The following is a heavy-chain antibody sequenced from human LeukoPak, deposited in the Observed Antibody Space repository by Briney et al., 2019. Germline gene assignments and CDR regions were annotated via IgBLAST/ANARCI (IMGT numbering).Heavy chain of an antibody. V-gene: IGHV4-34*01. CDR1: GGSFSGYY. J-gene: IGHJ4*02. CDR3: ARGPRYYGSGSYYS. Sequence: SETLSLTCAVYGGSFSGYYWSWLRQPPGKGLEWIGEINHSGSTNYNPSLKSRVTISVDTSKNQFSLKLSSVTAADTAVYYCARGPRYYGSGSYYSWGQGTLVTVSS. CDR2: INHSGST. D-gene: IGHD3-10*01.